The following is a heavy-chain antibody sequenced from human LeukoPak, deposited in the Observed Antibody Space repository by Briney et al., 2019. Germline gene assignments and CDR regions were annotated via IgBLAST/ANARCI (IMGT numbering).Heavy chain of an antibody. CDR2: INTNTGNP. J-gene: IGHJ4*02. Sequence: ASVKVSCKTSGYTFTSYAISWVRQAPGQGLEWMGWINTNTGNPTYAQGFAGRYVFSLDTSVSTAYLQISGLKADDTTVYYCGRDPKLGIRGYTYGYIDSWGQGTPVIVSS. V-gene: IGHV7-4-1*02. CDR3: GRDPKLGIRGYTYGYIDS. CDR1: GYTFTSYA. D-gene: IGHD5-18*01.